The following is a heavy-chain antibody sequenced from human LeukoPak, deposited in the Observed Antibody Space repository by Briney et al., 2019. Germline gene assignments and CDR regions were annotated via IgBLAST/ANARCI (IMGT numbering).Heavy chain of an antibody. D-gene: IGHD6-13*01. V-gene: IGHV3-11*04. CDR2: ISSSGSTI. CDR1: GFTFSDYY. J-gene: IGHJ5*02. CDR3: ARWWEAAAGKGFDP. Sequence: PGGSLRLSCAASGFTFSDYYMSWIRQAPGKGLEWVSYISSSGSTIYYADSVKGRFTISRDNAKNALYLQMNSLRAEDTAVYYCARWWEAAAGKGFDPWGQGTLVTVSS.